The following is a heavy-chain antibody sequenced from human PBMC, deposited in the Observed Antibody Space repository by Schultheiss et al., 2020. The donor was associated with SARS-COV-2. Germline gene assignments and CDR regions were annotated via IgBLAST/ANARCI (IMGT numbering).Heavy chain of an antibody. Sequence: SETLSLTCTVSGGSVSSGSYYWSWIRQPPGKGLEWIGEINHSGSTNYNPSLKSRVTILVDTSKNHLSLNLTSVTAADTAVYFCARRMFYYYGMDVWGQGTTVTVSS. CDR2: INHSGST. CDR1: GGSVSSGSYY. D-gene: IGHD3-10*02. J-gene: IGHJ6*02. CDR3: ARRMFYYYGMDV. V-gene: IGHV4-61*03.